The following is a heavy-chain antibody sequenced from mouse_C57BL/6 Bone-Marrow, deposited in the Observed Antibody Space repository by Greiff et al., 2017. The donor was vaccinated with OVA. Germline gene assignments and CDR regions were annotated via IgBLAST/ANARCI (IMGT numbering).Heavy chain of an antibody. Sequence: EVHLVESGGGLVKPGGSLKLSCAASGFTFSDYGMHWVRQAPEKGLEWVAYISSGSSTIYYADTVKGRFTISRDNAKNTLFLQMTSLRSEDTAMYYCARGTTSYWYFDVWGTGTTVTVSS. D-gene: IGHD5-5*01. V-gene: IGHV5-17*01. CDR1: GFTFSDYG. CDR3: ARGTTSYWYFDV. J-gene: IGHJ1*03. CDR2: ISSGSSTI.